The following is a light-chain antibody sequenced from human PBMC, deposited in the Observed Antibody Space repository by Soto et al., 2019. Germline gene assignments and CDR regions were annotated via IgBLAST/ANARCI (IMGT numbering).Light chain of an antibody. CDR2: EVS. V-gene: IGLV2-8*01. CDR1: SSDVGGYNY. CDR3: RSYAGSNKLV. Sequence: QSALTQPPSASGSPGQSVTISCTGTSSDVGGYNYVSWYQQHPGKAPKLMIYEVSKRPSGVPDRFSGSKSGNTASLTVSGLQAGDEADYYCRSYAGSNKLVFRGGTKLTVL. J-gene: IGLJ2*01.